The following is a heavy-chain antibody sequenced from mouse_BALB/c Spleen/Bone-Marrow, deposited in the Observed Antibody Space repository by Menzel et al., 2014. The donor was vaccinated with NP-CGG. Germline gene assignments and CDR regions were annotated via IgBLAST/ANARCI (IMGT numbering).Heavy chain of an antibody. D-gene: IGHD1-1*01. CDR2: ISSGGSYT. CDR1: GFTFSSYT. CDR3: TRDPFYYGSSYAMDY. V-gene: IGHV5-6-4*01. J-gene: IGHJ4*01. Sequence: EVKLVESGVGLVKPGGSLKLSCAASGFTFSSYTMSWVRQTPEKRLEWVATISSGGSYTYYPGSVKGRFTISRDNAKNTLYLQMSSLKSEDTAMYYCTRDPFYYGSSYAMDYWGQGTSVTVSS.